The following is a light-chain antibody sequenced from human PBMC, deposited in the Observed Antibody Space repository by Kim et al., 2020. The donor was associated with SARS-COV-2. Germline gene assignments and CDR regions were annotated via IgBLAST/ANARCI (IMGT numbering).Light chain of an antibody. Sequence: GQSVTISCTGTSNDVGGYNYVSWYQQHPDKVPKLIIYDVSERPSGVPDRFSGSKSGNTASLTISGLQAEDEADYYCCSYSGTDTGVFGTGTQLTVL. CDR1: SNDVGGYNY. CDR2: DVS. CDR3: CSYSGTDTGV. J-gene: IGLJ1*01. V-gene: IGLV2-11*01.